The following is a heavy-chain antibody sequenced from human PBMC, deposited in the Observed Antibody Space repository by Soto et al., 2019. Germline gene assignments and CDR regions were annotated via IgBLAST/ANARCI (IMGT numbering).Heavy chain of an antibody. D-gene: IGHD1-26*01. CDR3: ARDGSGSTHQFDY. CDR2: IWYDGSNK. J-gene: IGHJ4*02. V-gene: IGHV3-33*01. Sequence: QVQLGESGGGVGQPGWSLRLSCAASGFTFSTYGMHWVRQAPGKGLEWVAVIWYDGSNKYYVDSVKGRFTISRDNSKNTLYLQMNSLRVEDTAVYYCARDGSGSTHQFDYWGQGTLVTVSS. CDR1: GFTFSTYG.